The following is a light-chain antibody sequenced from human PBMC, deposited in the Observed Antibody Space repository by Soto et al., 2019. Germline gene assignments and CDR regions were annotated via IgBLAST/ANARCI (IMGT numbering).Light chain of an antibody. CDR2: GAS. CDR3: QQYGSSPPIT. Sequence: EIVLTQYPGTLSLSPGERATLSCMASQSVSSYLAWYQQKPGQAPRLVIYGASSRATGIPDRISGSGSGTDFTLTISRLEPEDFAVYYCQQYGSSPPITFGQGTRLEIK. CDR1: QSVSSY. J-gene: IGKJ5*01. V-gene: IGKV3-20*01.